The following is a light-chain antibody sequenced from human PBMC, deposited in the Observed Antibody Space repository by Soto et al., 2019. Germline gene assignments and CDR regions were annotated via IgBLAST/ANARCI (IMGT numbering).Light chain of an antibody. CDR3: LQTYSLPVA. CDR1: QSIGSH. J-gene: IGKJ4*01. CDR2: GAS. Sequence: IQVTQSPSSLSASVGDRVTITCRASQSIGSHLNWYQQKPGAAPSLLIHGASSLPGGVPSRFSASGSGTDFTLTISTVLPEDSATYYCLQTYSLPVAFGGGTKVDIK. V-gene: IGKV1-39*01.